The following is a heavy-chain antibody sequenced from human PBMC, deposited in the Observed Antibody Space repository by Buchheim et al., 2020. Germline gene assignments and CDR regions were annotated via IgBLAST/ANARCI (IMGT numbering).Heavy chain of an antibody. CDR3: ARQTMNYYYGMDV. J-gene: IGHJ6*02. CDR1: GFTFSSYG. CDR2: IWYDGSNK. V-gene: IGHV3-33*01. Sequence: QVQLVESVGGVVQPGRSLRLSCAASGFTFSSYGMHWVRQAPGKGLEWVAVIWYDGSNKYYADSVKGRFTISRDNFTNTLYLQMNSLGDEDTAVYYCARQTMNYYYGMDVWGQGTT. D-gene: IGHD5-24*01.